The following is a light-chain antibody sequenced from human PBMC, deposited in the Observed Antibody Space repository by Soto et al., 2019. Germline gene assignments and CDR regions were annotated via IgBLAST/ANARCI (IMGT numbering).Light chain of an antibody. Sequence: EIQMTQSPSALSASVGDRVTITCRASQTISSWLAWYQQKPGKAPKLLIYAASTLQSGVPSRFSGSGSGTDFTLTISSLQPEDLATYCCQHLNSYPPYTFGQGTKVDTK. V-gene: IGKV1-9*01. J-gene: IGKJ2*01. CDR1: QTISSW. CDR3: QHLNSYPPYT. CDR2: AAS.